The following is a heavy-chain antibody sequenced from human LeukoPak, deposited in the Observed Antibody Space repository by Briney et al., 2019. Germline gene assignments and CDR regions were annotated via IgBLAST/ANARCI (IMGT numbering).Heavy chain of an antibody. D-gene: IGHD6-19*01. Sequence: GGSLRLSCAASGFTFSSYAMSWVRQAPGKGLEWVSAISGSGSSTYYADSVKGRFTISRDNSKNTLYLQMNSLRAEDTAVYYCAKYGSSGWSYWFDPWGQGTLVTVSS. CDR2: ISGSGSST. J-gene: IGHJ5*02. CDR3: AKYGSSGWSYWFDP. CDR1: GFTFSSYA. V-gene: IGHV3-23*01.